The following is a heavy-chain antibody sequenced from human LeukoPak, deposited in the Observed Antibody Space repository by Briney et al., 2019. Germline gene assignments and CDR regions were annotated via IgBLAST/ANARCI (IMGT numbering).Heavy chain of an antibody. CDR2: INPSDGST. Sequence: ASVKVSCKASGYTFTSYYMHWVRQAPGQGLEWMGIINPSDGSTTDTEKLQGRVTMTRDTSTSTLYVEVSSLRSEDTAVYYCAREMGATAGAHFDYWGQGTLVTVSS. D-gene: IGHD6-13*01. V-gene: IGHV1-46*04. CDR1: GYTFTSYY. CDR3: AREMGATAGAHFDY. J-gene: IGHJ4*02.